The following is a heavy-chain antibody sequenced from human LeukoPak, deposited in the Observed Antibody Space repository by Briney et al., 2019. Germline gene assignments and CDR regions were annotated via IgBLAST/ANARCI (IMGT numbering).Heavy chain of an antibody. D-gene: IGHD2-8*01. CDR3: ARTNGVSKFDY. CDR2: ISTSGNTI. J-gene: IGHJ4*02. V-gene: IGHV3-11*04. CDR1: GFTFSDYY. Sequence: PGGSLRLSCAASGFTFSDYYMSWIRQAPGKGLEWVSYISTSGNTIYYAGSVKGRFTISRDNAKNSLYLQMNSLRAEDTAVYYCARTNGVSKFDYWGQGTLVTVSS.